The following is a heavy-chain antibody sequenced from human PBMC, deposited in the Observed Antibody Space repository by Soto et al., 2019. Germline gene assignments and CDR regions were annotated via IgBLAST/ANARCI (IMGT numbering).Heavy chain of an antibody. J-gene: IGHJ2*01. CDR2: IIPIFGTA. Sequence: SVNFSSKGSVGTFSSYAIRWVRQAPGQGLEWMGGIIPIFGTANYAQKFQGRVTITADESTSTAYRERSSLRSEDTAVEYCARAELQCGGDCYPAPSRTSPLEYWYFELWGRGTLVTVSS. CDR1: VGTFSSYA. D-gene: IGHD2-21*02. CDR3: ARAELQCGGDCYPAPSRTSPLEYWYFEL. V-gene: IGHV1-69*13.